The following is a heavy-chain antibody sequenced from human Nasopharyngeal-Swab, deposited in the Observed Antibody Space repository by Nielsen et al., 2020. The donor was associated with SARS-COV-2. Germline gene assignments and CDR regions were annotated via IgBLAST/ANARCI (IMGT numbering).Heavy chain of an antibody. Sequence: SETLSLTCTVSGVSISRYYWSWFRQPPGKGLEWIGYIYYSGSSSYKSSHKSRVTMSVDTSKNQFFLKLSSVTAADTAVYYCAKHMGWVSYRHDAFDIWGQGTVVTVSS. CDR2: IYYSGSS. J-gene: IGHJ3*02. CDR1: GVSISRYY. V-gene: IGHV4-59*08. D-gene: IGHD3-16*02. CDR3: AKHMGWVSYRHDAFDI.